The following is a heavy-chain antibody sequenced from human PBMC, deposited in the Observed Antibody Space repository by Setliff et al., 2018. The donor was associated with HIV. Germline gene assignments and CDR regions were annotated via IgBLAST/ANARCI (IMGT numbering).Heavy chain of an antibody. CDR2: ISGYNGHT. Sequence: ASVKVSCKASGYTFSSFAMSWVRQAPGQGLEWVAWISGYNGHTNYAQRFQGRVTVTTDTSTSTAYIELRSLRSDDTAVYFCARVGPFEFDSSGYAEFWGQGTPVTVSS. V-gene: IGHV1-18*01. CDR3: ARVGPFEFDSSGYAEF. D-gene: IGHD3-22*01. CDR1: GYTFSSFA. J-gene: IGHJ4*02.